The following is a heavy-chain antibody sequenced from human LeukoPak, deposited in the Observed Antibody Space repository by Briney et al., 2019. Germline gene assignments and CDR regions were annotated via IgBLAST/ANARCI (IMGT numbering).Heavy chain of an antibody. V-gene: IGHV1-2*02. CDR1: GYTFTGYY. CDR2: INPNSGGT. D-gene: IGHD6-19*01. J-gene: IGHJ4*02. Sequence: ASVKVSCKAFGYTFTGYYMHWVRQAPGQGLEWMGWINPNSGGTNYAQKFQGRVTMTRDTSISTAYMELSRLRSDDTAVYYCARVRSSGGHFDYWGQGTLVTVSS. CDR3: ARVRSSGGHFDY.